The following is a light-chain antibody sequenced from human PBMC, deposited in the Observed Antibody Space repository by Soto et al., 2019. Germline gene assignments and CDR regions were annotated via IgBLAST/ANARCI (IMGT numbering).Light chain of an antibody. CDR2: DAS. CDR1: QSISDT. CDR3: HQYSNSPRT. Sequence: EIVMTQSPVTLSVSPGGRATLSCRASQSISDTLALYQQKPGLAPRLLIYDASSRATGIPDRFSGSGSGTDFTLTISRLEPEDFAVYYCHQYSNSPRTFGQGTKVDIK. V-gene: IGKV3D-20*01. J-gene: IGKJ1*01.